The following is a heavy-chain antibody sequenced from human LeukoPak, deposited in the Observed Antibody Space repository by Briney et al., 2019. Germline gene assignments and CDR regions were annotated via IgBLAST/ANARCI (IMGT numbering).Heavy chain of an antibody. D-gene: IGHD5-24*01. Sequence: SQTLSLTCAISGDSASSNRASWTWIRQSPSRGLEWLGRTYYRSKWYNDYAVSLKSRISINPNTSKNQFSLQLNSVTPEDTAVYYCSRSDGASDFDYWGQGTLVTVSS. V-gene: IGHV6-1*01. CDR1: GDSASSNRAS. J-gene: IGHJ4*02. CDR2: TYYRSKWYN. CDR3: SRSDGASDFDY.